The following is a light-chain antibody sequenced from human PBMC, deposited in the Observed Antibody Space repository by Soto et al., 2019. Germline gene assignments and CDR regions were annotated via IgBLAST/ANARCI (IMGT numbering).Light chain of an antibody. CDR3: QQYNNWPPWT. Sequence: EIVMTQSPATLSVSPGERATLSCRASQSVSSNFAGYQQKPGQAPRLLIYGASTRATGIPARFSGRGSGTEFTLTISSLQSEEFAVYYCQQYNNWPPWTFGQGTKVEIK. CDR2: GAS. J-gene: IGKJ1*01. CDR1: QSVSSN. V-gene: IGKV3-15*01.